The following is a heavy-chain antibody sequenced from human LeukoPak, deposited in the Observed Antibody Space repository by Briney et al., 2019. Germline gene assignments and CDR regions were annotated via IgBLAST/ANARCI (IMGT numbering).Heavy chain of an antibody. J-gene: IGHJ4*02. Sequence: PGGSLRLSCAASGFTFSDYYMSWIRQAPGKGLEWVSYISSSSGYTNYADSVKGRFTISRDNAKNSLYLQMNSLRAEDTAVYYCASRYCGGDCYSNHFDYWGQGTLVIVSS. V-gene: IGHV3-11*06. CDR3: ASRYCGGDCYSNHFDY. CDR2: ISSSSGYT. D-gene: IGHD2-21*02. CDR1: GFTFSDYY.